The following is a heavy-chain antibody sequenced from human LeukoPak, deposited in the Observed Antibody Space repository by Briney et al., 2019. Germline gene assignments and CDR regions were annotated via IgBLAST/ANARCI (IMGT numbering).Heavy chain of an antibody. V-gene: IGHV3-9*01. J-gene: IGHJ4*02. Sequence: GGSLRLSCAASGFAFGDNSMHWVRQTPGKGLVWVSRISWTSGSIGYADSVKGRFTISRDNAKNSLHLQMNSLRAEDTALYYCAKSTYGSGSYYPPPVDYWGQGTLVTVSS. D-gene: IGHD3-10*01. CDR2: ISWTSGSI. CDR1: GFAFGDNS. CDR3: AKSTYGSGSYYPPPVDY.